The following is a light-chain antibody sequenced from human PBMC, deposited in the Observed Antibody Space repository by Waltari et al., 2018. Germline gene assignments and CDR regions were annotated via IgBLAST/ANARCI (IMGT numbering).Light chain of an antibody. Sequence: DIQMTQSPSSLSASVGARVTITCRARQDISNLVAWFQQKPGKAPKSLVYLISTLQSGVPSRFSGRGSGTNFTLTISSLQPEDFATYYCHQYKSYPITFGPGTKVDIK. V-gene: IGKV1-16*01. J-gene: IGKJ3*01. CDR3: HQYKSYPIT. CDR1: QDISNL. CDR2: LIS.